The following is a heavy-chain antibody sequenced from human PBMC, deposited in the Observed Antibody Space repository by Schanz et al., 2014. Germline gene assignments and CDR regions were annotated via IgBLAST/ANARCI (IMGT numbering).Heavy chain of an antibody. J-gene: IGHJ4*02. V-gene: IGHV3-23*04. D-gene: IGHD1-1*01. CDR2: IGTSGGT. Sequence: EVQLAESGGGLVQPGGSLRLSCTASGFTFSSYSMSWVRQAPGKGLEWVSTIGTSGGTNYAESVKGRFTISRDNSKNTLYLQMDGLRAEDTAVYFCAKKVPAYNPFDSWGQGTLVTVSS. CDR3: AKKVPAYNPFDS. CDR1: GFTFSSYS.